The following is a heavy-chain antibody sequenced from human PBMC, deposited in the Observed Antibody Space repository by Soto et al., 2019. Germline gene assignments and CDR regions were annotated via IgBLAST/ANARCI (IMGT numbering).Heavy chain of an antibody. CDR1: GGTFSSYA. CDR2: IIPIFGTA. Sequence: SVKVSCKASGGTFSSYAISWVRQAPGQGLEWMGGIIPIFGTANYAQKFQGRVTITADESTSTAYMELSSLRSEDTAVYYCATGEYYYDSSGYYRYGMDGWGQGTTVTVSS. V-gene: IGHV1-69*13. J-gene: IGHJ6*02. D-gene: IGHD3-22*01. CDR3: ATGEYYYDSSGYYRYGMDG.